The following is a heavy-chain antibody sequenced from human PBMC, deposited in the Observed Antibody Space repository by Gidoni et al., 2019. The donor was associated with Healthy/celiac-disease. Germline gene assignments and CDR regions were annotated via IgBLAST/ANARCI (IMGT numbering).Heavy chain of an antibody. J-gene: IGHJ3*02. CDR3: ASPDSSGTRPNAFDI. D-gene: IGHD3-22*01. CDR1: GGSICSSRYY. Sequence: QLQLHESFPGLVKPSETLSLTCTVSGGSICSSRYYWGWIRQPPGKGLEWVGSIYYSGSTYYNPSLKSRVTISVDTSKNKFSLKMSSVTAADTAVYYCASPDSSGTRPNAFDIWGQGTMVTVSS. V-gene: IGHV4-39*01. CDR2: IYYSGST.